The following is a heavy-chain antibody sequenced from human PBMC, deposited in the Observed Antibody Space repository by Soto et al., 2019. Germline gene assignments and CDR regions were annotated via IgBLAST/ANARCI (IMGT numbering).Heavy chain of an antibody. CDR2: IYYSGNT. D-gene: IGHD2-8*02. CDR1: GGSITTGGRY. V-gene: IGHV4-31*02. J-gene: IGHJ3*02. CDR3: AKDLVCTGGDCVDI. Sequence: QVRLQEWGPGLVKPSQTLSLKCSVSGGSITTGGRYWSWIRPLPGKGLEWIGDIYYSGNTYYNASLKSRGTISGEAAKNQFSLKLSSVTAEDTAVYYCAKDLVCTGGDCVDIWGQGRLVTVSS.